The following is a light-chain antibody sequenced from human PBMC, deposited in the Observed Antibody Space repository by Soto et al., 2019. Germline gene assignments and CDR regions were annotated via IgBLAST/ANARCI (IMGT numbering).Light chain of an antibody. J-gene: IGKJ4*01. V-gene: IGKV3-20*01. Sequence: EIVLPQSPGILSLSPGERATLSCRASQSVTSNYLDWYQQKPGQAPRLLIYGASSRATGIPDRFSGSGSGTDFTLTISRLEPEDLAVYYCQQYDNSPLTFGGGTKIQIK. CDR2: GAS. CDR1: QSVTSNY. CDR3: QQYDNSPLT.